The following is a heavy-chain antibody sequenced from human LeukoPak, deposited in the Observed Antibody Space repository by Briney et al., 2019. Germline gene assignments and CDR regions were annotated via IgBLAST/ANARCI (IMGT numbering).Heavy chain of an antibody. V-gene: IGHV3-33*01. J-gene: IGHJ5*02. Sequence: PGGSLRLSCAASGFTFSSYGMHWVRQAPGKGLEWVAVIWYDGSNKYYADSVKGRFTISRDISKNTIFLQMNSLRVEDTAVYYCARENDQLRWSWGQGTLVTVSS. CDR1: GFTFSSYG. D-gene: IGHD2-2*01. CDR3: ARENDQLRWS. CDR2: IWYDGSNK.